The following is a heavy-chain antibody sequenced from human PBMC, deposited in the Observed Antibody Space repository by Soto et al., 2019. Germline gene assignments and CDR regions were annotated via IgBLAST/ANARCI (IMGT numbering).Heavy chain of an antibody. D-gene: IGHD6-13*01. CDR3: AREGSTWPGVWFDP. CDR1: GGSISRYY. Sequence: SETLSLTCTVSGGSISRYYWSWIRQPPGKGLEWIGYIYYSGSTNYNPSLESRVTMSVDTSKNQFSLKLSSVTAADTAVYYCAREGSTWPGVWFDPWGQGTLVTVSS. V-gene: IGHV4-59*01. CDR2: IYYSGST. J-gene: IGHJ5*02.